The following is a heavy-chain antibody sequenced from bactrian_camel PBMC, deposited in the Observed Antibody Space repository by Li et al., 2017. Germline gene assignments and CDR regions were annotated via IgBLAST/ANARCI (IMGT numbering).Heavy chain of an antibody. J-gene: IGHJ4*01. CDR1: GFTVNTYC. V-gene: IGHV3S1*01. CDR3: AADLGWCGSAPLQRESRN. D-gene: IGHD2*01. Sequence: HVQLVESGGGSVQAGGSLRLSCLVSGFTVNTYCMGWFRQDPGKEREGVASIYTGGDGHTFYDDSIKGRFTVSHVNSNNTMHLQMNSLQPEDTAIYYCAADLGWCGSAPLQRESRNWGQGTQVTVS. CDR2: IYTGGDGHT.